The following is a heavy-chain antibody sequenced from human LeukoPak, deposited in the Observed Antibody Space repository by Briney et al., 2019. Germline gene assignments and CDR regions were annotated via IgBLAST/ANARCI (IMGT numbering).Heavy chain of an antibody. J-gene: IGHJ4*02. D-gene: IGHD2-2*01. Sequence: SETLSLTCTVSGGSISSGDYYWSWIRQPPGKGLEWIGYIYCSGSTYYNPSLKSRVTISVDTSKNQFSLKLSSVTAADTAVYYCARDCSSTSCFCSWGQGTLVTVSS. CDR3: ARDCSSTSCFCS. CDR2: IYCSGST. CDR1: GGSISSGDYY. V-gene: IGHV4-30-4*08.